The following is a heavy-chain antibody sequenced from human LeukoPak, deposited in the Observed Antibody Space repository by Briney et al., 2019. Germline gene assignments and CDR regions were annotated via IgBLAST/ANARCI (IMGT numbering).Heavy chain of an antibody. CDR1: GFTFSSYW. J-gene: IGHJ4*02. CDR3: ARGPYTTGFGPFAY. Sequence: GGSLRLSCAASGFTFSSYWMNWVGQAPGKGREGVANIKEDGREKYYVDSVKGRFTVSRNNAKNSLYLHMNRLRAEDTAVYHCARGPYTTGFGPFAYWGQGTLVTVSS. D-gene: IGHD1-14*01. CDR2: IKEDGREK. V-gene: IGHV3-7*01.